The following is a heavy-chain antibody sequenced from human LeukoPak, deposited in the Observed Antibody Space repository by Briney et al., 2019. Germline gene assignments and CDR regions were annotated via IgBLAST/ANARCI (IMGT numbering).Heavy chain of an antibody. J-gene: IGHJ4*02. CDR3: TRDIGDFVSDF. CDR2: INHSGST. Sequence: SETLSLTCAVYGGSFSGYYWSWIRQPPGKGLEWIGEINHSGSTNYNPSLKSRVTISVDTSKNQFSLDLRSVTAADTAVYYCTRDIGDFVSDFWGQGTLVTVSS. V-gene: IGHV4-34*01. CDR1: GGSFSGYY. D-gene: IGHD2-21*02.